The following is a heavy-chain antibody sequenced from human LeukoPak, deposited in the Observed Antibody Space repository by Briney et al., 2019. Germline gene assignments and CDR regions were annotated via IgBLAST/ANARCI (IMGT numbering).Heavy chain of an antibody. CDR3: ARTPIQKRARPVGVYYYMDV. Sequence: SETLSLTCTVSGGSISSYSWSWIRQSAGKRLEWIGRIETSGSTNYNPFLKSRVTMSLDTSKNHLSLKLRSVTAADTAVYYCARTPIQKRARPVGVYYYMDVWGKGTTVTVSS. CDR2: IETSGST. J-gene: IGHJ6*03. CDR1: GGSISSYS. V-gene: IGHV4-4*07. D-gene: IGHD2-21*02.